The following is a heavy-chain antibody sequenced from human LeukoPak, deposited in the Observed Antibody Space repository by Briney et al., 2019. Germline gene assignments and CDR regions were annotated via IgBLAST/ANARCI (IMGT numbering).Heavy chain of an antibody. CDR2: IYSGGST. D-gene: IGHD3-10*01. Sequence: GGSLRLSCAASGFTVSSNYMSWVRQAPGKGLEWVSVIYSGGSTYYADSVKGRFTISRDNSKNKLYLQMNSLRAEDTAVYYCARSLRQGSGTAHAFDIWGQGTMVTVSS. V-gene: IGHV3-53*01. CDR3: ARSLRQGSGTAHAFDI. CDR1: GFTVSSNY. J-gene: IGHJ3*02.